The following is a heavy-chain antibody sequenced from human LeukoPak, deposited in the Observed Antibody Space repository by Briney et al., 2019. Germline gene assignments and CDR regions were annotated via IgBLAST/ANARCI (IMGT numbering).Heavy chain of an antibody. CDR2: ISYDGNNK. CDR3: ARDAAHHCTNGVCSVDY. CDR1: GFTFSSYA. D-gene: IGHD2-8*01. V-gene: IGHV3-30-3*01. Sequence: GGSLRLSCEASGFTFSSYAIHWVRQAPGKGLEWVAVISYDGNNKYYAGSVKGRFTVSRDNSKNTLLLQMNSLRAEDTAVYYCARDAAHHCTNGVCSVDYWGQGTLVTVSS. J-gene: IGHJ4*02.